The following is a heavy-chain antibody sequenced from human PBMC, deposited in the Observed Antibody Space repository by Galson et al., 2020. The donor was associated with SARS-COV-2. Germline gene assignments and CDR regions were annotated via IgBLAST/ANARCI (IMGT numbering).Heavy chain of an antibody. J-gene: IGHJ4*02. V-gene: IGHV3-9*01. D-gene: IGHD6-6*01. CDR2: ISWRSDTI. Sequence: GGSLRLSCAGSGFTFPAYGMHWVRQAPGKGLEWVAGISWRSDTIDYADSVKGRFTTSRDNAKNSLYLQMNSLRADDTALYYCAKDMYSSSAQDFDYWGQGTLVTVSS. CDR3: AKDMYSSSAQDFDY. CDR1: GFTFPAYG.